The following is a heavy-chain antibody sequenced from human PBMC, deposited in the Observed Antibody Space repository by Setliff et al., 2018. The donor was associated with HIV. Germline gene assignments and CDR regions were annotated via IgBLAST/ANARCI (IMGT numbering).Heavy chain of an antibody. J-gene: IGHJ4*02. CDR3: ARANFWSGYYGY. Sequence: PSETLSLTCAVYGGSFSGYYWSWIRQPPGKGLEWIGEINHSGSTNYNPSLKSRVTISVDTSKNHFSLKLSSVTAADTAVYYCARANFWSGYYGYWGQGTLVTV. V-gene: IGHV4-34*01. CDR2: INHSGST. D-gene: IGHD3-3*01. CDR1: GGSFSGYY.